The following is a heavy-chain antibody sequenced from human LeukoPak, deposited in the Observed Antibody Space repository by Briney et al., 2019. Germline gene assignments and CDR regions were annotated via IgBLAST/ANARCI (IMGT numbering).Heavy chain of an antibody. V-gene: IGHV1-18*01. CDR1: GYTFTSYG. CDR2: ISACNGNT. J-gene: IGHJ5*02. D-gene: IGHD4-23*01. Sequence: ASVKVSCKASGYTFTSYGISWVRQAPGQGLEWMGWISACNGNTNYAQKLQGRVTMTTDTSTSTAYMELRSLRSDDTAVYYCARHPRRWYLNWFDPWGQGTLVTVSS. CDR3: ARHPRRWYLNWFDP.